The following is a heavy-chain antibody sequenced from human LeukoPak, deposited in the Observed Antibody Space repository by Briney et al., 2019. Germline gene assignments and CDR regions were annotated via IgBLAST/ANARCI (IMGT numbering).Heavy chain of an antibody. CDR3: AREDYMYYYDSSGMGWFDP. D-gene: IGHD3-22*01. CDR1: GYTLTSYY. V-gene: IGHV1-46*01. CDR2: INPSGGST. Sequence: ASVKVSCKASGYTLTSYYMHWVRQAPGQGLEWMGIINPSGGSTSYAQKFQGRVTMTRDMSTSTVYMELSSLRSEDTAVYYCAREDYMYYYDSSGMGWFDPWGQGTLVTVSS. J-gene: IGHJ5*02.